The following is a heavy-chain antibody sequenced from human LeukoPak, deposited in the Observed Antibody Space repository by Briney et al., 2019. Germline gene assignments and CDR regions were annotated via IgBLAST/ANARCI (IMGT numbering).Heavy chain of an antibody. CDR3: ARFTVPAAGGGFDY. D-gene: IGHD2-2*01. J-gene: IGHJ4*02. CDR2: ISSSSSTI. CDR1: GFTFSNYA. V-gene: IGHV3-48*04. Sequence: GGSLRLSCAASGFTFSNYAMIWVRQSPTKGLEWVSYISSSSSTIYYADSVKGRFTISRDNAKNSLYLQMNSLRAEDTAVYYCARFTVPAAGGGFDYWGQGTLVTVSS.